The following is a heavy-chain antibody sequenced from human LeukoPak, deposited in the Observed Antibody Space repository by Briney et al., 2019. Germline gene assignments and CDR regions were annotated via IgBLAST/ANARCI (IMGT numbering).Heavy chain of an antibody. CDR2: IYYSGST. D-gene: IGHD6-19*01. CDR1: GGSISSGSYY. J-gene: IGHJ4*02. Sequence: SETLSLTCTVSGGSISSGSYYWGWIRQPPGKGLEWIGSIYYSGSTYYNPSLKSRVTISVDTSKNQFSLKLSSVTAADTAVYYCAGGRLYSSEYYFDYWGQGTLVTVSS. CDR3: AGGRLYSSEYYFDY. V-gene: IGHV4-39*07.